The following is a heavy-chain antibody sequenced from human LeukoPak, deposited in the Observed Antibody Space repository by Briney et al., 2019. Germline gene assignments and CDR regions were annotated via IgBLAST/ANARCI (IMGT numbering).Heavy chain of an antibody. V-gene: IGHV3-30*01. CDR2: ISYDGSNK. Sequence: GRSLRLSCAASGFTFSSYAMHWVRQAPGKGLEWVAVISYDGSNKYYADSVKGRFTISRDNSKNTLYLQVNSLRAEDTAVYYCARAAAPYQLLLDYWDQGTLVTVSS. D-gene: IGHD2-2*01. CDR3: ARAAAPYQLLLDY. CDR1: GFTFSSYA. J-gene: IGHJ4*02.